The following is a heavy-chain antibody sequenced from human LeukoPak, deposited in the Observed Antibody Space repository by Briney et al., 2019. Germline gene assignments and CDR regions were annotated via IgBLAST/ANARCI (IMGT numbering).Heavy chain of an antibody. Sequence: MPSETLSLTCAVSGGSISSGGYSWSWIRQPPGKGLEWIGYIYHSGSTYYNPSLKSRVTISVDRSKNQFSLKLSSVTAADTAVYYCAGGHGSGSYSFDYWGQGTLVTVSS. D-gene: IGHD3-10*01. J-gene: IGHJ4*02. CDR3: AGGHGSGSYSFDY. CDR2: IYHSGST. V-gene: IGHV4-30-2*01. CDR1: GGSISSGGYS.